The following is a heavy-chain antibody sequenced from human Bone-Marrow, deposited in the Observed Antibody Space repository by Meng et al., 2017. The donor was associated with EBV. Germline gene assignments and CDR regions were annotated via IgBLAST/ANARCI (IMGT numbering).Heavy chain of an antibody. D-gene: IGHD3-10*01. Sequence: QVQLVQSGAEVKKPGASVKVSCKASGYTFTSYAMHWVCQAPGQRLEWMGWINAGNGNTKYSQKFQGRVTITRDTSASTAYMELSSLRSEDTAVYYCARDSPDSSDWFDTWGQGTLVTVSS. CDR1: GYTFTSYA. V-gene: IGHV1-3*01. CDR3: ARDSPDSSDWFDT. J-gene: IGHJ5*02. CDR2: INAGNGNT.